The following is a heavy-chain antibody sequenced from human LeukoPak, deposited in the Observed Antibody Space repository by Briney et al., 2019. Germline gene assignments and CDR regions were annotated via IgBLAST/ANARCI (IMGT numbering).Heavy chain of an antibody. V-gene: IGHV3-9*01. Sequence: GGSLRLSCAASGFTFDDYAMHWVRQAPGKGLEWVSGISWNSGSIGYADSVKGRFTISRDNAKNSLYLQMNSLRAEDTAVYYCAKDRPGRWLQLQAFDIWGQGTMVTVSS. J-gene: IGHJ3*02. CDR2: ISWNSGSI. CDR1: GFTFDDYA. D-gene: IGHD5-12*01. CDR3: AKDRPGRWLQLQAFDI.